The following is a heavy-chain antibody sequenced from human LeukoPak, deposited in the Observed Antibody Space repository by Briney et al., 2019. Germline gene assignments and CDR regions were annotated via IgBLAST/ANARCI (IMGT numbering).Heavy chain of an antibody. CDR2: IRTKAYGGTR. CDR3: TRVDTTMIQYYLDY. CDR1: GFTFGDYA. Sequence: GGPLRLSCTASGFTFGDYAMSWVRQAPGKGLQWVGFIRTKAYGGTREYAASVKGRFTISRDDSKSLAYLQMNSLKTEDTAVYFCTRVDTTMIQYYLDYWGQGTLVTVSS. J-gene: IGHJ4*02. V-gene: IGHV3-49*04. D-gene: IGHD5-18*01.